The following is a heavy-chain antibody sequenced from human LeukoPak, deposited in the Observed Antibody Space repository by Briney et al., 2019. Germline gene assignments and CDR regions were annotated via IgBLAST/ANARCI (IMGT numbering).Heavy chain of an antibody. D-gene: IGHD3-10*01. V-gene: IGHV3-30*04. J-gene: IGHJ3*02. CDR2: ISYDGSNK. Sequence: GGSLRLSCAASGFTFSSYAMHWVRQASGKGLEWVAVISYDGSNKHYADSVKGRFTISRDNAKNSLYLQMTRLRAEDTVVYYCASLYYYGSGSYCSYRRDAFDIWGQGTMVTVSS. CDR1: GFTFSSYA. CDR3: ASLYYYGSGSYCSYRRDAFDI.